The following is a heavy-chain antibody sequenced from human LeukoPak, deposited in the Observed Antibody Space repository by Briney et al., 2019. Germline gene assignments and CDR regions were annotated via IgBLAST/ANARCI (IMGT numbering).Heavy chain of an antibody. CDR1: GYSFTSYW. Sequence: GESLKISCKGSGYSFTSYWIGWVRQMPGKGLEWMGIIYPGDSDTRYSPSFQGQVTISADKSISTAYLQWSSLKASDTAMYYCARQSPLYGDSLIGFDPWGQGTLVTVSS. CDR3: ARQSPLYGDSLIGFDP. V-gene: IGHV5-51*01. J-gene: IGHJ5*02. D-gene: IGHD4-17*01. CDR2: IYPGDSDT.